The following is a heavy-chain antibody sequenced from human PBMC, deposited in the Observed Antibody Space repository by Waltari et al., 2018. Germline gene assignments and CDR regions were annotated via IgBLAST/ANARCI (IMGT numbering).Heavy chain of an antibody. D-gene: IGHD3-10*01. CDR3: ARDRITMVRGGWFDP. Sequence: QVQLVQSGAEVKKPGSSVKVSCTASGGTFSSYAISWLRQAPGQGLEWMGGIIPIFGTANYAQKFQGRVTITADESTSTAYMELSSLRSEDTAVYYCARDRITMVRGGWFDPWGQGTLVTVSS. CDR1: GGTFSSYA. CDR2: IIPIFGTA. J-gene: IGHJ5*02. V-gene: IGHV1-69*01.